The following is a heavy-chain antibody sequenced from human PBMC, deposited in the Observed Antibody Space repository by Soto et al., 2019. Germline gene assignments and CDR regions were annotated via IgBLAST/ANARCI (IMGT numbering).Heavy chain of an antibody. CDR3: AKALGELSPESYDF. CDR1: GFTFSSYG. CDR2: VSYDGSNK. J-gene: IGHJ4*02. D-gene: IGHD3-16*02. Sequence: GGSLRLSCAASGFTFSSYGMHWVRQAPGKGLEWVAIVSYDGSNKFYGDSVKGRFTISRDDSSNTVYLQMNGLRPEDTAVYYCAKALGELSPESYDFWGQGTLVTVS. V-gene: IGHV3-30*18.